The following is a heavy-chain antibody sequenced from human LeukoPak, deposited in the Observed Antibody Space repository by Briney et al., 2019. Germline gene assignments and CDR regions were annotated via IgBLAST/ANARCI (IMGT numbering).Heavy chain of an antibody. D-gene: IGHD2-2*01. CDR3: ARVCSSTSCYSLADY. J-gene: IGHJ4*02. V-gene: IGHV4-34*01. CDR1: GGSFSGYY. CDR2: INHSGST. Sequence: PSETLSLTCAVYGGSFSGYYWCWIRQPPGKGLEWIGQINHSGSTNYNPSLKSRVTISVDTSKNQFSLKLSSVTAADTAVYYCARVCSSTSCYSLADYWGQGTLVTVSS.